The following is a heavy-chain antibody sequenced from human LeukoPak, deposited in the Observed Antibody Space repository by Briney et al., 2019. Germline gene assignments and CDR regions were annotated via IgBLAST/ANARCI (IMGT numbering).Heavy chain of an antibody. Sequence: SQTLSLTCTVSGGSISSGGYYWSWIRQPPGKGLEWIGYIYHSGSTYYNPSLKSRVTISVDRSKNQFSLKLSSVTAADTAVYYCAREEVAAGTRLFDYWGQGTLVTASS. CDR1: GGSISSGGYY. CDR2: IYHSGST. J-gene: IGHJ4*02. CDR3: AREEVAAGTRLFDY. V-gene: IGHV4-30-2*01. D-gene: IGHD6-13*01.